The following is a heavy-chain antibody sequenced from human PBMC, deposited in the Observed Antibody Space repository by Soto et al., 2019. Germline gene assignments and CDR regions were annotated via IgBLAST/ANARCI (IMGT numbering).Heavy chain of an antibody. J-gene: IGHJ5*02. D-gene: IGHD6-19*01. V-gene: IGHV4-59*08. CDR1: GGAIGCYY. CDR2: VSYSGST. Sequence: SETLSVTCSLSGGAIGCYYWSWIRQPPGKALEWIGYVSYSGSTDYHPSLKSRVSISIDTSKNQFSLRMISVTAADTAVYYCARHGSDSGWFFFDPWAREPWSPSPQ. CDR3: ARHGSDSGWFFFDP.